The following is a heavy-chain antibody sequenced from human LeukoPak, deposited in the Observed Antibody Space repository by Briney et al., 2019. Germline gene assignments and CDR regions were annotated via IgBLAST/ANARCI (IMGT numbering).Heavy chain of an antibody. CDR1: GGSISNYY. CDR2: IYYSGST. D-gene: IGHD5-24*01. J-gene: IGHJ4*02. Sequence: SETLSLTCTVSGGSISNYYWSWIRQPPGQGLEWIGYIYYSGSTNYNPSLKSRVTISVDTSKNRFSLKLSSVTAADTAAYYCARSRDAYNAPDYWGQGTLVTVSS. V-gene: IGHV4-59*01. CDR3: ARSRDAYNAPDY.